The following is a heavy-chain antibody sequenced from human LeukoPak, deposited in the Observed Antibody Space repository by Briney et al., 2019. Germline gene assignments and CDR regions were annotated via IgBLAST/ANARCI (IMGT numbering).Heavy chain of an antibody. CDR2: IKQEGNEK. D-gene: IGHD2-15*01. Sequence: GGSLRLSCAGSGFSFRDDWMSWVRQAPGKGLEWVANIKQEGNEKNYLDSVKGRFTISRDNARNSLYLQMNRLRADDTAVYYCATDGGWPLDWGQGTLVTVSS. V-gene: IGHV3-7*01. CDR1: GFSFRDDW. CDR3: ATDGGWPLD. J-gene: IGHJ4*02.